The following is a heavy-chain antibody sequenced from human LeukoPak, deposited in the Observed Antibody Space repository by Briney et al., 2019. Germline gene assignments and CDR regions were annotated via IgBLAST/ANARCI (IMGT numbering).Heavy chain of an antibody. CDR3: ARAPYGMDV. CDR2: ISSSSSTI. CDR1: GFTFSMYG. J-gene: IGHJ6*02. V-gene: IGHV3-48*04. Sequence: GGSLRLSCAASGFTFSMYGISWVRQAPGKGREWVSYISSSSSTIYYADSVKGRFTISRDNAKNSLYLQMNRPRAEDTAVYYCARAPYGMDVWGQGTTVTVSS.